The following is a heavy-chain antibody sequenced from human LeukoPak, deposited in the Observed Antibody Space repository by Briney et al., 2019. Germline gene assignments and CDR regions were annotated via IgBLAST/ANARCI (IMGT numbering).Heavy chain of an antibody. V-gene: IGHV4-61*02. CDR2: IYTSGST. CDR3: ARIGLGELSFLPEEAFDI. CDR1: GGSISSGSYY. D-gene: IGHD3-16*02. Sequence: SQTLSLTCTVSGGSISSGSYYWSWIRQPAGKGLEWIGRIYTSGSTNYNPSLKSRVTISIDTSKNQFSLNVSSVTAADTAVYYCARIGLGELSFLPEEAFDIWGQGTMVTVSS. J-gene: IGHJ3*02.